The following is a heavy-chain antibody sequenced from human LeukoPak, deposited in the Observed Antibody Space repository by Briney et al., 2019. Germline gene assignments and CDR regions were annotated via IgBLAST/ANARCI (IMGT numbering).Heavy chain of an antibody. J-gene: IGHJ4*02. Sequence: PGRSLRLSCAASGFTFSSYAMHWVRQASGKGLEWVAVISYDGSNKYYADSVKGRFTISRDNSKNTLYLQMNSLRAEDTAVYYCARDHYLLWFGELSDWGQGTLVTVSS. CDR2: ISYDGSNK. CDR3: ARDHYLLWFGELSD. D-gene: IGHD3-10*01. CDR1: GFTFSSYA. V-gene: IGHV3-30-3*01.